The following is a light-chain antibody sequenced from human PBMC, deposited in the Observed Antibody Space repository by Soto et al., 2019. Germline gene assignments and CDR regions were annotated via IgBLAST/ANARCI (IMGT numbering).Light chain of an antibody. Sequence: DSQMTQSPSTLSGSLGDRVAITCRASQTTSSSLAWYQQKPGKAPKLLIYAASSVQSGVPSRFSGSGSGTDFTLTISSLQPEDFATYYCQQSYSTPRTFGQGTKVDIK. CDR2: AAS. J-gene: IGKJ1*01. V-gene: IGKV1-39*01. CDR1: QTTSSS. CDR3: QQSYSTPRT.